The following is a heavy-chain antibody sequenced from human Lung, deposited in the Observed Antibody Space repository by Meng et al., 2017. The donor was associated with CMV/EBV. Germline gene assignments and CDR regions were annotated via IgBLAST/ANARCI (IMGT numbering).Heavy chain of an antibody. Sequence: QVTLLQAGPAVKKPGASVRVSCKASGYTFGSYGICWVRQAPGQGLEWMGWFVNYVDTYPAPKFQGRVTMTTDTHTNTAFMELRSLTSDDTAVYYCASGTPGRSYCDYWGQGTLVTVSS. CDR3: ASGTPGRSYCDY. CDR2: FVNYVDT. J-gene: IGHJ4*02. V-gene: IGHV1-18*01. D-gene: IGHD2-15*01. CDR1: GYTFGSYG.